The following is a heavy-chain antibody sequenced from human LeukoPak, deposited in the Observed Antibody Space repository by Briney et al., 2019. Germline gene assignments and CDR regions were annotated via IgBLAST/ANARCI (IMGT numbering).Heavy chain of an antibody. CDR1: GGSISSSSYY. CDR2: IFYSGST. Sequence: PSETLSLTCTVSGGSISSSSYYWGWIRQPPGKGLEWIGSIFYSGSTYYNPSLKSRVTISVDMSKNQFSLKLSSVTAADTAVYYCARGVPRDRLRFLEWLLSPTWFDPWGQGTLVTVSS. V-gene: IGHV4-39*07. CDR3: ARGVPRDRLRFLEWLLSPTWFDP. D-gene: IGHD3-3*01. J-gene: IGHJ5*02.